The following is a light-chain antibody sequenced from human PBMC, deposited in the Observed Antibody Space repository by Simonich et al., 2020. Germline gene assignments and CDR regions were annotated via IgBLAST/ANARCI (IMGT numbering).Light chain of an antibody. CDR2: DVS. CDR1: SSDVGGYNY. Sequence: QSALTQPASVSGSPGQSITISCTGTSSDVGGYNYVSWYPQHPGQAPKLMIYDVSKRPSGVSNRFSGSKSGNTASLTISGLQAEDEADYYCSSYTSSSTWVFGGGTKLTVL. J-gene: IGLJ3*02. CDR3: SSYTSSSTWV. V-gene: IGLV2-14*01.